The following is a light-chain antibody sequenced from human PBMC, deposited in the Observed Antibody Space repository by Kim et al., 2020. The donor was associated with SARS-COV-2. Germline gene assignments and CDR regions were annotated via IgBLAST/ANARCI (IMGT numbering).Light chain of an antibody. CDR2: GNS. V-gene: IGLV1-40*01. J-gene: IGLJ2*01. CDR3: QSYDSSLSGHVV. Sequence: VTISGTGSSSNIGAGSDVHWYQQLPGTAPKLLIYGNSNRPSGVPDRFSGSKSGTSASLAITGLQAEDEADYYCQSYDSSLSGHVVFGGGTQLTVL. CDR1: SSNIGAGSD.